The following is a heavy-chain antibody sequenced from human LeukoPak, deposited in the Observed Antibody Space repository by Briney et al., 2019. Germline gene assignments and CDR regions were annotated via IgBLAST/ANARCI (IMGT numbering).Heavy chain of an antibody. V-gene: IGHV3-23*01. Sequence: GGSLRLSCAASGFTFSSYAMSWVRQAPGKGLEWVSAISGSGGSTYYADSVKGRFTISRDNSKNTLYLQMNSPRAEDTAVYYCAKDRLGIAAAGTSDYWGQGTLVTVSS. CDR2: ISGSGGST. D-gene: IGHD6-13*01. CDR3: AKDRLGIAAAGTSDY. CDR1: GFTFSSYA. J-gene: IGHJ4*02.